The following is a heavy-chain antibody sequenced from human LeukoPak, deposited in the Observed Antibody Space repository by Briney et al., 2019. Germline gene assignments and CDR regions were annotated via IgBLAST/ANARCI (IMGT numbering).Heavy chain of an antibody. CDR3: ARDYYAEYFQH. CDR1: GFTVSSNY. Sequence: GGSLRLSCAASGFTVSSNYMSWVRQAPGKGLEWVSVIYSGGSTYYADSVKGRFTISRHNSKNTLCLQMNSLRAEDTAVYYCARDYYAEYFQHWGQGTLVTVSS. V-gene: IGHV3-53*04. D-gene: IGHD1-26*01. CDR2: IYSGGST. J-gene: IGHJ1*01.